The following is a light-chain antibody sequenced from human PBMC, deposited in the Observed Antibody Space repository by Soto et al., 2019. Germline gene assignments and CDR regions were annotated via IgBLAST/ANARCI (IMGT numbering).Light chain of an antibody. CDR1: QSISSY. CDR2: AAS. V-gene: IGKV1-39*01. CDR3: QQSDSTRP. J-gene: IGKJ3*01. Sequence: SQYPSALSASVADRVTIPCRASQSISSYLNWYQQKPGKAPKLLIYAASSLQSGVPSRFSGSGSGTDFTLTFSSLQPEDFATYYCQQSDSTRPLDPGTKVDI.